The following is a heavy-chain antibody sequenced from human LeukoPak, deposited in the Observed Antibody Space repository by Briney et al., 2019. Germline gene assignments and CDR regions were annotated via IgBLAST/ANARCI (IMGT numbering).Heavy chain of an antibody. Sequence: PGGSLRLSYAASGFTFSSYEMNWVRQAPGKGLEWVSYISSSGSTIYYADSVKGRFTISRDNAKNSLYLQMNSLRAEDTAVYYCARGVNFWSGYHFDYWGQGTLVTVSS. CDR3: ARGVNFWSGYHFDY. CDR1: GFTFSSYE. D-gene: IGHD3-3*01. J-gene: IGHJ4*02. CDR2: ISSSGSTI. V-gene: IGHV3-48*03.